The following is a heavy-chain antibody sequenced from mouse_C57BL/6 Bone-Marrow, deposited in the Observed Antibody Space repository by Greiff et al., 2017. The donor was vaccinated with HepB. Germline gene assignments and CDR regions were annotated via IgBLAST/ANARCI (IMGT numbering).Heavy chain of an antibody. CDR1: GYAFSSSW. D-gene: IGHD2-5*01. Sequence: VQLQQSGPELVKPGASVKISCKASGYAFSSSWMNWVKQRPGKGLEWIGRIYPGDGDTNYNGKFKGKATLTADKSSSTAYMQLSSLTSEDSAVYLCASAYYSNPYYFDYWGQGTTLTVSS. CDR2: IYPGDGDT. CDR3: ASAYYSNPYYFDY. V-gene: IGHV1-82*01. J-gene: IGHJ2*01.